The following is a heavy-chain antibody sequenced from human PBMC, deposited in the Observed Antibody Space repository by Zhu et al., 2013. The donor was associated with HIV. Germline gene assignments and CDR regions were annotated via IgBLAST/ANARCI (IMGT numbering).Heavy chain of an antibody. J-gene: IGHJ6*02. CDR3: ARVKLEDGDFLPRYYYYEMDV. CDR1: GFTFNTYG. D-gene: IGHD4-17*01. V-gene: IGHV3-33*08. Sequence: VQLVESGGGVVQPGRSLRLSCAASGFTFNTYGMHWVRQAPGKGLEWVAIIRYDGSEKYYADSVKGRFTISRDNSRKTMYLQMNSLRAEDTAVYYCARVKLEDGDFLPRYYYYEMDVWGQGTTVTVPS. CDR2: IRYDGSEK.